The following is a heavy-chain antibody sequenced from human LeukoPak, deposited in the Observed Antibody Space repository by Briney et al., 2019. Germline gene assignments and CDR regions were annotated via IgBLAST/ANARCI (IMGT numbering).Heavy chain of an antibody. CDR1: GGSISSGGYY. CDR3: ARTVDIVATIRNNYFDY. D-gene: IGHD5-12*01. CDR2: IYYSGST. Sequence: NTSETLSLTCTVSGGSISSGGYYWSWIRQHPGKGLEWIGYIYYSGSTYYNPSLKSRVTISVDTSKNQFSLKLSSVTAADTAVYYCARTVDIVATIRNNYFDYWGQGTLVTVSS. J-gene: IGHJ4*02. V-gene: IGHV4-31*03.